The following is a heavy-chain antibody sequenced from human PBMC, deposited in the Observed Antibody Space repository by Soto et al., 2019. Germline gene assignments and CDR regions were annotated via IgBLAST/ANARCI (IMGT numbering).Heavy chain of an antibody. CDR3: AREGSSSSGGAFYI. CDR2: IKQDGSEK. V-gene: IGHV3-7*01. J-gene: IGHJ3*02. Sequence: GESLKISCAASGFTFSSYWMSWVRQAPGKGLEWVANIKQDGSEKYYVDSVKGRFTISRDNAKNSLYLQMNSLRAEDTAVYYCAREGSSSSGGAFYIWGQGTMVTVSS. CDR1: GFTFSSYW. D-gene: IGHD6-6*01.